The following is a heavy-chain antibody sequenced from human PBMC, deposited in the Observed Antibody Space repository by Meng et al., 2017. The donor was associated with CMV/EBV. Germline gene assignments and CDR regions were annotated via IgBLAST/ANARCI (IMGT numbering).Heavy chain of an antibody. V-gene: IGHV3-7*01. Sequence: GESLKISCAASGFTFSSYWMSWVRQAPGKGLEWVANIKQDGSEKYYVDSVKGRFTASRDNARNSLYLQMNSLRAEDTAVYYCARIHYDSWSGCYRDYWGQGALVTVSS. CDR2: IKQDGSEK. CDR1: GFTFSSYW. D-gene: IGHD3-3*01. CDR3: ARIHYDSWSGCYRDY. J-gene: IGHJ4*02.